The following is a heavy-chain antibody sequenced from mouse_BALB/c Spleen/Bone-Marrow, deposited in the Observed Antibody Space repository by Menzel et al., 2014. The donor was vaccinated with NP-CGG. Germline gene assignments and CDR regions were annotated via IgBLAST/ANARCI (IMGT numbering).Heavy chain of an antibody. CDR1: GFTFSSYG. V-gene: IGHV5-6-3*01. CDR3: ARVWYLDD. Sequence: EVKLVESGGGLVQPGGSLKLSCAASGFTFSSYGMSWVRQTPDKRLELVATINSNGGSTYYPDSVKGRFTISRDNAKNTLYLQMSSLKSEDTAMYYCARVWYLDDWGQGTSLTVSS. CDR2: INSNGGST. J-gene: IGHJ2*03.